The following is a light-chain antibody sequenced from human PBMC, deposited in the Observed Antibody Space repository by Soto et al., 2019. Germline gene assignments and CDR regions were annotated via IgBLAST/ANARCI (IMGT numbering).Light chain of an antibody. CDR3: QQYNSYPLT. CDR2: DAS. V-gene: IGKV1-5*01. Sequence: DIHMTHSHSTLSASVGYRFTITFRASQSISSWLAWYQQKPGKAPKLLIYDASSLESGVPSRFSGSGSGTEFTLTISSLQPDDFATYYCQQYNSYPLTFGGGTKVDIK. J-gene: IGKJ4*01. CDR1: QSISSW.